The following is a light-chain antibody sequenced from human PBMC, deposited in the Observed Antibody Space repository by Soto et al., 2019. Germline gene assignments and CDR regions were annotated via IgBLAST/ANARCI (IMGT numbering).Light chain of an antibody. V-gene: IGKV1D-16*01. CDR2: AAS. CDR1: QNISSW. Sequence: DLQMTQSPSSLSASLGDRVTITCRASQNISSWLAWYQQRPEKAPKSLIYAASNLQSGVPSRFSGSGSGTDFTLTISSLQPEDFATYYCQQYNSYPITFGQGTRLEIK. J-gene: IGKJ5*01. CDR3: QQYNSYPIT.